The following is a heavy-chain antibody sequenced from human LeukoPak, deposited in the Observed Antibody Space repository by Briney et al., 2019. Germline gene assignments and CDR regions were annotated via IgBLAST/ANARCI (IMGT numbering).Heavy chain of an antibody. J-gene: IGHJ5*02. D-gene: IGHD6-19*01. Sequence: PSETLSLTCTVSGGSISSYYWSWIRQPPRKGLEWSGYIYYSGSTNYNPSLKSRVTISVDTSKNQFSLKLSSVTAADTAVYYCARTSQAVAGIGTFDPWGQGTLVTVSS. CDR1: GGSISSYY. CDR2: IYYSGST. V-gene: IGHV4-59*08. CDR3: ARTSQAVAGIGTFDP.